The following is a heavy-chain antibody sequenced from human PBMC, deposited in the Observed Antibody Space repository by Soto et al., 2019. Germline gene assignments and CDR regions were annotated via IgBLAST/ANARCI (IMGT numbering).Heavy chain of an antibody. CDR2: ISGSGGST. CDR3: AKSGYGRITMGFDY. CDR1: GFTFSSFS. D-gene: IGHD3-10*01. Sequence: EVQLVESGGGLVQPGGSLRLSCAASGFTFSSFSMNWVRQAPGKGLEWVSAISGSGGSTYYADSVKGRFTISRDNSKNTLYLQMNSLRAEDTAVYYCAKSGYGRITMGFDYWGQGTLVTVSS. V-gene: IGHV3-23*04. J-gene: IGHJ4*02.